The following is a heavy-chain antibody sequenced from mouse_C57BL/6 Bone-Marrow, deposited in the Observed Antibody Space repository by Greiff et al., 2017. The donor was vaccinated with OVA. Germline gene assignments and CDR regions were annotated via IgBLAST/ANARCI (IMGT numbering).Heavy chain of an antibody. J-gene: IGHJ2*01. D-gene: IGHD1-1*01. CDR2: ISGGGGNT. V-gene: IGHV5-9*01. CDR1: GFTFSSYT. Sequence: EVQLVESGGGLVKPGGSLKLSCAASGFTFSSYTMSWVRQTPEKRLEWVATISGGGGNTYYPDSVKGRFTISRDNAKNTLYLQMSSLRSEDTALYYCARRDYYALFDYWGQGTTLTVSS. CDR3: ARRDYYALFDY.